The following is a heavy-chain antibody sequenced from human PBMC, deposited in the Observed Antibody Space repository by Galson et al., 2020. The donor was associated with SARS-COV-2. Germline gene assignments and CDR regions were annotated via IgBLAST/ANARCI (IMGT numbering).Heavy chain of an antibody. CDR2: IYYSGST. D-gene: IGHD3-3*01. CDR1: GGSISSYY. J-gene: IGHJ4*02. Sequence: SETLSLTCTVSGGSISSYYWRWIRQPPGKGLEWIGYIYYSGSTNYNPSLKSRVTISVDTSKNQFSLKLSSVTAADTAVYYCARAKRITIFGVVNHFDYWGQGTLVTVSS. CDR3: ARAKRITIFGVVNHFDY. V-gene: IGHV4-59*01.